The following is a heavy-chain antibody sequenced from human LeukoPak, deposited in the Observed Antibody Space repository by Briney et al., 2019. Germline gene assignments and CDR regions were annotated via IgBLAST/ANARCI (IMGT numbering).Heavy chain of an antibody. Sequence: PGGSLRLSCAASGFTFSTYGMSWVRQAPGKGLEWVSDISVSGVSTYYADSVKGRFTISRDNSKNTLYLQMNSLRAEDTAVYYCARVPLDYYDSSSPSDAFDIWGQGTMVTVSS. V-gene: IGHV3-23*01. J-gene: IGHJ3*02. CDR2: ISVSGVST. D-gene: IGHD3-22*01. CDR3: ARVPLDYYDSSSPSDAFDI. CDR1: GFTFSTYG.